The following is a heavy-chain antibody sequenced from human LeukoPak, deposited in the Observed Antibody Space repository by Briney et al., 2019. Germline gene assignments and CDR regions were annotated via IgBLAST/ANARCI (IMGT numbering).Heavy chain of an antibody. CDR2: IYYSGST. CDR1: GGSISSYY. Sequence: SETLSLTCTVSGGSISSYYWSWIRQPPGKGLEWIGYIYYSGSTNYNPSLKSRVNISVDTSKNQFSLKLSSVTAADTAAYYCARGAVVVPAAIRHWGQGTLVTVSS. CDR3: ARGAVVVPAAIRH. J-gene: IGHJ1*01. V-gene: IGHV4-59*01. D-gene: IGHD2-2*01.